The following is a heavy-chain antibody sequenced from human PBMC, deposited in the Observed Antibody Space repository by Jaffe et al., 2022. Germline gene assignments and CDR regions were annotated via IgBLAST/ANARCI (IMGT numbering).Heavy chain of an antibody. J-gene: IGHJ4*02. D-gene: IGHD5-18*01. Sequence: QVQLQESGPGLVKPSETLSLTCAVSGYSISSGYYWGWIRQPPGKGLEWIGSIYHSGSTYYNPSLKSRVTISVDTSKNQFSLKLSSVTAADTAVYYCARGTDTAMDPFDYWGQGTLVTVSS. V-gene: IGHV4-38-2*01. CDR1: GYSISSGYY. CDR3: ARGTDTAMDPFDY. CDR2: IYHSGST.